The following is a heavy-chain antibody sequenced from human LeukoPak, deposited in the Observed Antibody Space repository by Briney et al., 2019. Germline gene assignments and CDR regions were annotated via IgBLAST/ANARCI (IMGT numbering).Heavy chain of an antibody. CDR2: IRSDGGDA. CDR3: AVIITRHY. D-gene: IGHD3-22*01. J-gene: IGHJ4*02. V-gene: IGHV3-74*01. CDR1: GFTFSRYW. Sequence: GGSLRLSCAVSGFTFSRYWMHWVRQAPGKGLVWVSGIRSDGGDAAYADSVKGRFTISRDNAKNTVYLQMNSLRAEDTAVYYCAVIITRHYWGQGTPVTVSP.